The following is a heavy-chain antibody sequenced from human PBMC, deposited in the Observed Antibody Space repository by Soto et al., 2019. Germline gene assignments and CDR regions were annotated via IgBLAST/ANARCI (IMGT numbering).Heavy chain of an antibody. Sequence: QVQLVQSGAEVKKPGASVKVSCKASGYTFTNSDINWVRQAPGQGLEWMGWMNPDSGHAADAQKFQGRVTLSTSSSRSTVYMEMRSLGSEDTAVYSCARRPHCSGGICYYGLDNWGQGTLVTVSS. J-gene: IGHJ4*02. D-gene: IGHD2-15*01. CDR2: MNPDSGHA. V-gene: IGHV1-8*01. CDR3: ARRPHCSGGICYYGLDN. CDR1: GYTFTNSD.